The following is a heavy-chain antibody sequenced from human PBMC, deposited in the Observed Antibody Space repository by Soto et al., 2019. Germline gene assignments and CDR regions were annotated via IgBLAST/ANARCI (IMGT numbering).Heavy chain of an antibody. CDR1: GYSFTNYG. J-gene: IGHJ4*02. V-gene: IGHV1-18*01. Sequence: QIQLVQSGDEVKKPGASVKVSCKASGYSFTNYGISWVRQAPGQGLECMGWISPYSGNTNHAQKFQGRVTLTTDPATSTAYMELRSLRSDDTAVYYCARDWSYPSGGIDYWGQGTLVTVSS. CDR2: ISPYSGNT. D-gene: IGHD6-25*01. CDR3: ARDWSYPSGGIDY.